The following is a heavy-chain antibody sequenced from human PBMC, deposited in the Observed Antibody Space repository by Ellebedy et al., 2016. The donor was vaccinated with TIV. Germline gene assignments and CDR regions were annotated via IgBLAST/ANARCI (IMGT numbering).Heavy chain of an antibody. CDR1: GGSISSGDYY. V-gene: IGHV4-39*01. CDR3: AADQYYDYVWGSYRFDY. CDR2: IYYSGST. J-gene: IGHJ4*02. Sequence: MPSETLSLTCTVSGGSISSGDYYWSWIRQPPGKGLEWIGSIYYSGSTYYNPSLKSRVTISVDTSKNQFSLTLSSVTAADTAVYYCAADQYYDYVWGSYRFDYWGQGTLGTVSS. D-gene: IGHD3-16*02.